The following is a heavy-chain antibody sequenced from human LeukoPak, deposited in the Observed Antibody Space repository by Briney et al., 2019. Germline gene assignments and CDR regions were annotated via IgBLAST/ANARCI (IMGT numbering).Heavy chain of an antibody. Sequence: ASVKVSCKASGYTFTSYDINWVRQAPGQGLEWMGWISAYNGNTNYAQKLQGRVTMTTDTSTSTAYMELRSLRSDDTAVYYCARDPRYSSSLYYYYYYMDVWGKGTTVTVSS. D-gene: IGHD6-6*01. CDR1: GYTFTSYD. J-gene: IGHJ6*03. CDR2: ISAYNGNT. V-gene: IGHV1-18*01. CDR3: ARDPRYSSSLYYYYYYMDV.